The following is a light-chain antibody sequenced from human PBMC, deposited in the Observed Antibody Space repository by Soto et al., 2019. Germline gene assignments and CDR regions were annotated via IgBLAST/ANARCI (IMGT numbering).Light chain of an antibody. J-gene: IGKJ1*01. V-gene: IGKV3-20*01. CDR2: GAS. CDR1: QSVSSSY. Sequence: EIVLTQSPGTLSLSPGERATLSCRASQSVSSSYLAWYQQKPGQAPRLLIYGASSRATGIPDRFSGSGSGTDFTLTISILEPEDFAVYYCQQYGSSPLCTFGQGTKVEIK. CDR3: QQYGSSPLCT.